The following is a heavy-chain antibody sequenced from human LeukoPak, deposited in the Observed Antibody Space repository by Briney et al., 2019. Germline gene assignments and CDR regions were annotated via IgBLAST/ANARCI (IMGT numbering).Heavy chain of an antibody. Sequence: SETLSLTSTVSGGSISSSSDYWGWIRQPPGKGLEWIGSIYYSGSTYYNPSLKSRVTISVDTSKNQFSLKLSSVTAADTAVYSCARHSFSSGWKSFDYWGQGTLVTVSS. J-gene: IGHJ4*02. CDR1: GGSISSSSDY. CDR3: ARHSFSSGWKSFDY. V-gene: IGHV4-39*01. D-gene: IGHD6-19*01. CDR2: IYYSGST.